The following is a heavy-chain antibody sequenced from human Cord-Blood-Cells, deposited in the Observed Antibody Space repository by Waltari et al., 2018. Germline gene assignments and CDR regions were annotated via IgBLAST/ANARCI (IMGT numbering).Heavy chain of an antibody. CDR3: ATDQGGFDAFDI. J-gene: IGHJ3*02. V-gene: IGHV1-24*01. CDR1: GYTLTELS. D-gene: IGHD3-16*01. Sequence: QVQLVQSGAEVKKPGASVQVSCKVSGYTLTELSMHWVRQAPGKGLEWMGGFDPEDGETSYAQKFQGRVTMTEDTSTDTAYMELSSLRSEDTAVYYCATDQGGFDAFDIWGQGTMVTVSS. CDR2: FDPEDGET.